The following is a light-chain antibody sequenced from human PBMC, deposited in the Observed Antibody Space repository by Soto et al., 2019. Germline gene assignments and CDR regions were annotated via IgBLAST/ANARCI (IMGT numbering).Light chain of an antibody. J-gene: IGKJ4*01. CDR2: DAS. V-gene: IGKV3-11*01. CDR1: QSVRSY. CDR3: QQRSNWPLT. Sequence: EIVLTQSPATLSLFPGERATLSCRASQSVRSYLAWYQQKPGQAPRLLIYDASKRATGIPARFSGSGSGTYFPLTISSLEPEDFAVYYCQQRSNWPLTFGGGTKVEIK.